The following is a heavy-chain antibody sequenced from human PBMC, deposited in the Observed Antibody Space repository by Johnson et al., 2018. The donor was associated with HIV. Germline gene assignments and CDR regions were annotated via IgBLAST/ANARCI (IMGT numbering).Heavy chain of an antibody. Sequence: VQLLESGGGVVQTGGSLRLSCAASGFTFSTYAMHWVRQAPGKGLEWVAFISFDGTSKYYADSVKGLFTISRDNSKNTLYLQMNSLRAEDTAVYYCARDPRGQHPRGAFDIWGQGTMVTVSS. D-gene: IGHD6-13*01. V-gene: IGHV3-30*19. CDR3: ARDPRGQHPRGAFDI. CDR2: ISFDGTSK. CDR1: GFTFSTYA. J-gene: IGHJ3*02.